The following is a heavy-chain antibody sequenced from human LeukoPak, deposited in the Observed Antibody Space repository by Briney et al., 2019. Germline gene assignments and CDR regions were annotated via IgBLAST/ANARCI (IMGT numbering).Heavy chain of an antibody. J-gene: IGHJ4*02. CDR1: GFTFSSYE. V-gene: IGHV3-48*03. Sequence: GGSLRLSCAASGFTFSSYEMNWVRQAPGKGLEWVSYISSSGSTIYYADSVKGRFTISRDNAKNSLYLQMNSLRVEDTAVYYCARDRLGYCSGGSCYGWGQGTLVTVSS. D-gene: IGHD2-15*01. CDR2: ISSSGSTI. CDR3: ARDRLGYCSGGSCYG.